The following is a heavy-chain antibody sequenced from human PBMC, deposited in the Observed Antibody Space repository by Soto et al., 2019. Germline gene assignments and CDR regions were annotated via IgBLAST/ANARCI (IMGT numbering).Heavy chain of an antibody. J-gene: IGHJ4*02. CDR2: ISAVSTYM. CDR3: ASRHDY. Sequence: DVQLVESGGGLVKPGGSLRLSCAASGFTFSSYNMNWVRQAPGKGLEWVSSISAVSTYMYYADSVKGRFTISRDNDKKSLYLQMNSLRAEDTAVYYCASRHDYWGQGTLVTVSS. CDR1: GFTFSSYN. V-gene: IGHV3-21*01.